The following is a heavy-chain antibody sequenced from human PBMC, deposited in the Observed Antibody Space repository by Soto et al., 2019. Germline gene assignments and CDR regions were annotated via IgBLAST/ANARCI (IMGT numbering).Heavy chain of an antibody. CDR3: ARGVQLERRHYYYYAMDV. J-gene: IGHJ6*02. D-gene: IGHD1-1*01. V-gene: IGHV4-34*01. Sequence: SETLSLTCAVYGGSFTGYYWSWIRQPPGKGLEWIGEINHSGSTNYNPSLKSRVTISVDTSKNQFSLKLSSVTAADTAVYYCARGVQLERRHYYYYAMDVWGQGTTVT. CDR2: INHSGST. CDR1: GGSFTGYY.